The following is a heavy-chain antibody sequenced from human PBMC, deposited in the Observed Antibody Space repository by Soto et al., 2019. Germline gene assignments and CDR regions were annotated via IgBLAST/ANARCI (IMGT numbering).Heavy chain of an antibody. D-gene: IGHD3-16*01. CDR3: ARHLGGNHYYYGMDV. V-gene: IGHV1-69*12. Sequence: QVQLVQSGAEVKKPGSSVKVSCMASGGTFSSYAISWVRQAPGQGLEWMGGIIPIFGTADYAQKFQGRVTITADDFTSTAYMELSSLRSEDTAVYYCARHLGGNHYYYGMDVWGQGTTVTVSS. J-gene: IGHJ6*02. CDR2: IIPIFGTA. CDR1: GGTFSSYA.